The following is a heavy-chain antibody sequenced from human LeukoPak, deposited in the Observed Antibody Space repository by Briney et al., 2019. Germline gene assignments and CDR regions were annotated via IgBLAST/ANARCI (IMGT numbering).Heavy chain of an antibody. J-gene: IGHJ4*02. V-gene: IGHV4-39*07. D-gene: IGHD3-22*01. CDR1: GASISSGDYY. CDR2: IYYSGST. Sequence: PSETLSLTCTVSGASISSGDYYWGWIRQPPGKGLEWIGYIYYSGSTYYNPSLKSRVTISVDTSKNQFSLKLSSVTAADTAVYYCAGDSSGYYFDDYWGQGTLVTVSS. CDR3: AGDSSGYYFDDY.